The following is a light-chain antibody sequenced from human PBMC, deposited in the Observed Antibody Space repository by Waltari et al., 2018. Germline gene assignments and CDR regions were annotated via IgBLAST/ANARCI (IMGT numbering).Light chain of an antibody. CDR3: ASYTTTRTVV. CDR1: SSDIGGYNY. J-gene: IGLJ2*01. Sequence: QSALTQPASVSGSPAQSITISCTGTSSDIGGYNYVPWYQQPPGKAPKLMIFDVARLPAGVSNRFSGSESGNTASLSISGLQAEDEADYYCASYTTTRTVVFGGGTKVTVL. V-gene: IGLV2-14*01. CDR2: DVA.